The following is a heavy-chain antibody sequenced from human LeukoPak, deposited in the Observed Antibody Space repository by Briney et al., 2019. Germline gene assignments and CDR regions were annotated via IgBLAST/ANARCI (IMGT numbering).Heavy chain of an antibody. D-gene: IGHD3-9*01. J-gene: IGHJ6*03. CDR1: GFTFSSYG. CDR2: IRYDGSNK. Sequence: GGSLRLSCAASGFTFSSYGMHWVRQAPGKGLEGVAFIRYDGSNKYYADSVKGRFTISRDNSKNTLYLQMNSLRAEDTAVYYCASSDTYDILTGYGRGDYMDVWGKGTTVTISS. CDR3: ASSDTYDILTGYGRGDYMDV. V-gene: IGHV3-30*02.